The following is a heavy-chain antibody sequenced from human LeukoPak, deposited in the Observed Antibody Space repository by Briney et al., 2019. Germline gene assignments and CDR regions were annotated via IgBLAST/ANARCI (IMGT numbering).Heavy chain of an antibody. CDR3: ARTIFGVVPRYYFDY. V-gene: IGHV3-23*01. CDR2: ISGSGGST. D-gene: IGHD3-3*01. J-gene: IGHJ4*02. CDR1: GFTFSSYA. Sequence: GGSLRLSCAASGFTFSSYAMSWVRQAPGKGLEWVSTISGSGGSTYYADSVKGRLTISRDNSKNTLYLQMHSLRAEDTAVYYCARTIFGVVPRYYFDYWGQGTLVTVSS.